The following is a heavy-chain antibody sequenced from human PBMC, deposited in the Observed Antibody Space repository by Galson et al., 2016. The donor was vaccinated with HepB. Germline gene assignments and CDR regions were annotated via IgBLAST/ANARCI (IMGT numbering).Heavy chain of an antibody. CDR2: IYTSGNT. V-gene: IGHV4-61*02. CDR1: GDSIITSRYSY. Sequence: TLSLTCTVSGDSIITSRYSYWTWLRQPVGKGPEWTGLIYTSGNTKYNPSLRSRVTISLDTSKNQFSLELISVTAADTAVYYCAREMGSWSQGTLVTVSS. CDR3: AREMGS. D-gene: IGHD3-16*01. J-gene: IGHJ5*02.